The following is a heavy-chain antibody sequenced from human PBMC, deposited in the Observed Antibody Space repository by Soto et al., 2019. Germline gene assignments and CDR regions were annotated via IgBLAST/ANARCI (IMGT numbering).Heavy chain of an antibody. Sequence: QVQLVQSGAEVKKPGASVKVSCKASGYTFTSYGISWVRQAPGQGLEWMGWISAYNGNTNYAQKLQGRVTMTTDTSTSPAYMELRSLRSDDTAVYYCARSPIQQQLVNTGFDYWGQGTLVTVSS. CDR1: GYTFTSYG. CDR3: ARSPIQQQLVNTGFDY. D-gene: IGHD6-13*01. J-gene: IGHJ4*02. CDR2: ISAYNGNT. V-gene: IGHV1-18*01.